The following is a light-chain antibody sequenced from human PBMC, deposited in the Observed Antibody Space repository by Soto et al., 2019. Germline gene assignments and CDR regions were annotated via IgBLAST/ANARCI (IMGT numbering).Light chain of an antibody. J-gene: IGLJ7*01. Sequence: QSVLTQPPSVSGAPGQRVTISCTGSSSNIGAGYDVHWYQQLPGTAPKLLIYGNSNRPSGVPDRFSGSKSGTSASLAITGLQADDEADYYCQSYDRSLSGAVFGGGTQLTVL. CDR2: GNS. CDR1: SSNIGAGYD. CDR3: QSYDRSLSGAV. V-gene: IGLV1-40*01.